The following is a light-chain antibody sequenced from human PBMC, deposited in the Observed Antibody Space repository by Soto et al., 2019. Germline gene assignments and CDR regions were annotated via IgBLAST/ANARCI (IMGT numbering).Light chain of an antibody. CDR3: QQYGSSPWA. J-gene: IGKJ1*01. CDR1: ESVASSY. V-gene: IGKV3-20*01. Sequence: ENVLTQSPGTLSLSPGERATLSCRASESVASSYLAWYQQKPGQAPRLLIYGASSRATGIPDRFSGRGSGTDFTLTISRLEPEDFAVYYCQQYGSSPWAFGPGTKVDTK. CDR2: GAS.